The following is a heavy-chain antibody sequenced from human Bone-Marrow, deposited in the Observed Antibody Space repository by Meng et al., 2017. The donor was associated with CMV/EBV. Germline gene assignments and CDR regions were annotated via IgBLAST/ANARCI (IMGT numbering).Heavy chain of an antibody. D-gene: IGHD3-3*01. V-gene: IGHV4-39*07. J-gene: IGHJ6*02. CDR2: IYYSGST. CDR1: GGSISSSSYY. CDR3: ARITNFGAHGYYYGMDV. Sequence: SETLSLTCTVSGGSISSSSYYWGWIRQPPGKGLEWIGSIYYSGSTYYNPSLKSRVTISVDTSKNQFSLKLSSVTAADTAVYYCARITNFGAHGYYYGMDVWAQGTTVTFSS.